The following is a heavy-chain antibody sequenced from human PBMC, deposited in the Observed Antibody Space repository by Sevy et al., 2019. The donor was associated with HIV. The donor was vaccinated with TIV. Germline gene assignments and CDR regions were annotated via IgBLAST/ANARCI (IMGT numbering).Heavy chain of an antibody. CDR2: ISSSSSTI. CDR3: AREGGGFSGREVDY. D-gene: IGHD6-19*01. Sequence: GGSLRLSCAASGFTFSSYSMNWVRQAPGKGLEWVSYISSSSSTIYYADSVKGRFTISRDNAKNSLYLQMNSLRDEDTAVYYGAREGGGFSGREVDYWGQGTLVTVSS. CDR1: GFTFSSYS. J-gene: IGHJ4*02. V-gene: IGHV3-48*02.